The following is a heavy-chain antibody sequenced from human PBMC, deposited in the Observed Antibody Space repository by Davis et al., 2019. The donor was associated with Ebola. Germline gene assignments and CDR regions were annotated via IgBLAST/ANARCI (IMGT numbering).Heavy chain of an antibody. CDR2: ISISSGFT. Sequence: GESLKISCAASGFSFSDYYMSWIRQAPGKGLEWVSYISISSGFTNYADSVKGRFTISRDNAKNSLYLQMNSLGAEDTAVYYCARGPRKMAKTNFNYWGQGTLVTVSS. V-gene: IGHV3-11*06. CDR3: ARGPRKMAKTNFNY. CDR1: GFSFSDYY. D-gene: IGHD5-24*01. J-gene: IGHJ4*02.